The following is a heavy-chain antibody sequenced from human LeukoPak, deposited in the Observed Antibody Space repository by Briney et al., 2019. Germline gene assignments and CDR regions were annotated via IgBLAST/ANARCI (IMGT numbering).Heavy chain of an antibody. J-gene: IGHJ4*02. CDR2: ISYDGSNK. D-gene: IGHD5-18*01. CDR3: AREDTAMVLIDY. CDR1: GFTFSSYA. V-gene: IGHV3-30-3*01. Sequence: GGSLRLSCAASGFTFSSYAMHWVRQAPGKGLEWVAVISYDGSNKYYADSVKGRFTISRDNSKNTLYLQMNSLRAEDTAVYYRAREDTAMVLIDYWGQGTLVTVSS.